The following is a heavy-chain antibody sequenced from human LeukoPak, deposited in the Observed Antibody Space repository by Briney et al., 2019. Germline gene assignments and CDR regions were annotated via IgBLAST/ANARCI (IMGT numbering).Heavy chain of an antibody. CDR2: IYYSGST. CDR1: GGSISSSSYY. J-gene: IGHJ4*02. D-gene: IGHD3-10*02. Sequence: SETLSLTCTVSGGSISSSSYYWGWIRQHPGKGLEWIGYIYYSGSTYYNPSLKSRVTISVDTSKNQFSLKLSSVTAADTAVYYCARALFGELLGWGQGTLVTVSS. CDR3: ARALFGELLG. V-gene: IGHV4-31*03.